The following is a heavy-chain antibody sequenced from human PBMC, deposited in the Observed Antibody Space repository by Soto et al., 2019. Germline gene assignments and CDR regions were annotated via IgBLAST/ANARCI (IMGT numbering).Heavy chain of an antibody. CDR2: IYYSGST. V-gene: IGHV4-59*08. J-gene: IGHJ6*02. D-gene: IGHD6-13*01. CDR1: GGSISSYY. Sequence: SETLSLTCTVSGGSISSYYWSWIRQPPGKGLEWIGYIYYSGSTNYNPSLKSRVTISVDTSKNQFSLKLSSVTAADTAVYYCARTYSSSWYSQDYYGMDVWGQGTTVTVSS. CDR3: ARTYSSSWYSQDYYGMDV.